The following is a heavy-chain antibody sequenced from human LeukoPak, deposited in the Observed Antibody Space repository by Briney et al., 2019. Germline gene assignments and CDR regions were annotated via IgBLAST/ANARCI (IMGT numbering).Heavy chain of an antibody. Sequence: SVKVSCKASGGTFSSYAISWVRQAPGQGLEWMGGIIPIFGTANYAQKFQGRVTITADESTSTAYTELSSLRSEDTAVYYCARGYCSGGSCYSGSYHFDYWGQGTLVTVSS. D-gene: IGHD2-15*01. V-gene: IGHV1-69*13. CDR3: ARGYCSGGSCYSGSYHFDY. CDR1: GGTFSSYA. J-gene: IGHJ4*02. CDR2: IIPIFGTA.